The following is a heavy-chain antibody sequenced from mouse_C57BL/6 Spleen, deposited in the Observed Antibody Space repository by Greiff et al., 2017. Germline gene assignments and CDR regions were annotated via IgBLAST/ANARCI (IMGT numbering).Heavy chain of an antibody. V-gene: IGHV2-9-1*01. CDR3: AREFAY. CDR1: GFSLTSSV. J-gene: IGHJ3*01. Sequence: VQPVESGPGLVAPSQSLSITRPVSGFSLTSSVISWVRQPPGKGLEWLGVNWTGGGTNYNSALKSKLIISKDNSKSQVFLKMNRLQTDDTARYYCAREFAYWGQGTLVTVSA. CDR2: NWTGGGT.